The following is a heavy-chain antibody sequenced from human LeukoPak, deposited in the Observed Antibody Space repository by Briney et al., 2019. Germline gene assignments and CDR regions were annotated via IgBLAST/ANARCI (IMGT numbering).Heavy chain of an antibody. CDR3: ARDYDFWSGYKNYYYYYYMDV. V-gene: IGHV1-69*05. J-gene: IGHJ6*03. D-gene: IGHD3-3*01. CDR1: GGTFSSYA. CDR2: IIPIFGTA. Sequence: GASVKVSCKASGGTFSSYAISWVRQAPGQGLEWMGGIIPIFGTANYAQKFQGRVTITTDESTSTAYMELSSLRSEDTAVYYCARDYDFWSGYKNYYYYYYMDVWGKGTTVTVSS.